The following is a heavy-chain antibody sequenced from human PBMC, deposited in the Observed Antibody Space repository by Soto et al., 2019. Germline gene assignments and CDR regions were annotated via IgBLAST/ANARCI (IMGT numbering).Heavy chain of an antibody. CDR2: IYYSGST. CDR3: ARGKVGIAEAGTLDY. CDR1: GGSISSGGYY. J-gene: IGHJ4*02. D-gene: IGHD6-19*01. V-gene: IGHV4-31*03. Sequence: SETLSLTCTVSGGSISSGGYYWSWIRQHPGKGLEWIGYIYYSGSTYYNPSLKSRVTISVDTSKNQFSLKLSSVTAADTAVYYCARGKVGIAEAGTLDYWGQGTLVTVSS.